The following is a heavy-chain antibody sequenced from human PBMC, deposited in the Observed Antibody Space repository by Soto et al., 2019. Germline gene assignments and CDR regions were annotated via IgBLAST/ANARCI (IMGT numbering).Heavy chain of an antibody. Sequence: EVQLVESGGGLVQPGGSLRLSCAASGFTFSSNWMHWVRQAPGKGLVWVSRINNDGSSTSYADSVKGRLTISRDNAKNTLHLQVNSLRDEDTAVYYCASGGVAGSGTYYNDYWGRGTLVTVSS. CDR2: INNDGSST. V-gene: IGHV3-74*01. J-gene: IGHJ4*02. D-gene: IGHD3-10*01. CDR3: ASGGVAGSGTYYNDY. CDR1: GFTFSSNW.